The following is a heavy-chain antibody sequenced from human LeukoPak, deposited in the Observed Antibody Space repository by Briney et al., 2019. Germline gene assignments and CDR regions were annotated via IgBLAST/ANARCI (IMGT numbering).Heavy chain of an antibody. CDR2: IYSGGST. CDR1: GFTVSSNS. J-gene: IGHJ3*02. D-gene: IGHD1-26*01. V-gene: IGHV3-53*01. Sequence: GGSLRLSCAASGFTVSSNSMTWGRQAPGKGLEWVSLIYSGGSTYYADSVKGRFTSSRDNSKNTLYPQMNSLRAEDTAVYYCARGPIVGAKGEAFDIWGQGTIVTVSS. CDR3: ARGPIVGAKGEAFDI.